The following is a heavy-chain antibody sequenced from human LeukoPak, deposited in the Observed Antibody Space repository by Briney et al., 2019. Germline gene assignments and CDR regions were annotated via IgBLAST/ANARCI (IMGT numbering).Heavy chain of an antibody. CDR3: ARLGLEKKRYDYVWGSYRFRWFDP. V-gene: IGHV4-59*08. D-gene: IGHD3-16*02. CDR1: GGSLSSYY. CDR2: IYYSGST. J-gene: IGHJ5*02. Sequence: SETLSLTCTVSGGSLSSYYWSWIRQPPGKGLEWIGYIYYSGSTNYNPSLKSRVTISVDTSKNQFSLKLSSVTAADTAVYYCARLGLEKKRYDYVWGSYRFRWFDPWGQGTLVTVSS.